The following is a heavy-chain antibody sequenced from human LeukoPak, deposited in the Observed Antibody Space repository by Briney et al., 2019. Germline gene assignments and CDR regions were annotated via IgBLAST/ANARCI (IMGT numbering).Heavy chain of an antibody. V-gene: IGHV3-74*01. CDR2: IRYDGSTS. Sequence: GGPLRLSCAASGFTFSSYWMSWVRQAPGKGLVWVSRIRYDGSTSAYADSVKGRFTTSRDNAKNSLYLQMNNLRDEDTAVYYCARGGSSCFDSWGQGTLVTVSS. CDR1: GFTFSSYW. J-gene: IGHJ4*02. CDR3: ARGGSSCFDS. D-gene: IGHD6-13*01.